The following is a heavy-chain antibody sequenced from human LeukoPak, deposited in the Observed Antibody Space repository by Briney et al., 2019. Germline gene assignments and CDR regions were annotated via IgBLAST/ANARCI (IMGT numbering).Heavy chain of an antibody. J-gene: IGHJ5*02. D-gene: IGHD3-10*01. CDR1: GFSFGDAG. CDR2: TANKADNYVT. Sequence: GGSLRLSCAASGFSFGDAGIHWVRHASGKGLEWVGRTANKADNYVTEYAASVKGRFTISRDNSKNTAYLQMNSLRTEDTAVYYCTRHHTMGIGENWFDPWGQGTLVTVSS. CDR3: TRHHTMGIGENWFDP. V-gene: IGHV3-73*01.